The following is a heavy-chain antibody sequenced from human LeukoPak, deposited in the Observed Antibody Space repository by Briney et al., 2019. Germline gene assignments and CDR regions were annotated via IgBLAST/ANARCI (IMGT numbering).Heavy chain of an antibody. CDR1: GFTFTTYA. CDR3: AKAHYIHFLDY. V-gene: IGHV3-23*01. D-gene: IGHD2/OR15-2a*01. J-gene: IGHJ4*02. CDR2: ISGSGDST. Sequence: GGSLRLSCAASGFTFTTYAMSWVRQAPGKGLEWVSAISGSGDSTYYADSVKGRFTISRDNSKNTLYLQANSLRAEDTAVYYCAKAHYIHFLDYWGQGTLVTVSS.